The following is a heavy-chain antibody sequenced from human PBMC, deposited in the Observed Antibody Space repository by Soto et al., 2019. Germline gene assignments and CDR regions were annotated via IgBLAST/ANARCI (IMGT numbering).Heavy chain of an antibody. CDR2: INAGNGNT. CDR3: ARIASADCSGGSCYSIDWFDP. Sequence: ASVKVSCKASGYTFTSYAMHWVRQAPGQRLEWMGWINAGNGNTKYSQKFQGRVTITRDTSASTAYMELSSLRSEDTAVYYCARIASADCSGGSCYSIDWFDPWGQGTLVTVSS. D-gene: IGHD2-15*01. J-gene: IGHJ5*02. CDR1: GYTFTSYA. V-gene: IGHV1-3*01.